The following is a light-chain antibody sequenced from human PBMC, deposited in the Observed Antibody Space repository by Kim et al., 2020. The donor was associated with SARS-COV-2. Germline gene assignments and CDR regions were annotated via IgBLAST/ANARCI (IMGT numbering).Light chain of an antibody. V-gene: IGLV3-1*01. J-gene: IGLJ3*02. CDR1: KLGDKY. CDR3: QAWDSSTWV. CDR2: KDS. Sequence: SYELTQPPSVSVSPGQTASITCSGDKLGDKYACWYQQKPGQSPVLVIYKDSKRPSGIPERFSGSNSGNTVTLTISGTQAMDEADYYCQAWDSSTWV.